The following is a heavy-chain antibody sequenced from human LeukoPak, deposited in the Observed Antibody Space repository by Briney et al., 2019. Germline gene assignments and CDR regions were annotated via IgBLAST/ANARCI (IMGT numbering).Heavy chain of an antibody. D-gene: IGHD3-22*01. CDR3: VRLDSSGYNYVD. Sequence: SETLSPTCTVSGASISSYYWSWIRQPPGKGLEWIGYIYYSGSTNYNPSLKSRLTISVDTSKTQFSLKLSSVTAADTAVYYCVRLDSSGYNYVDWGQGTLVTVSS. CDR1: GASISSYY. J-gene: IGHJ4*02. V-gene: IGHV4-59*01. CDR2: IYYSGST.